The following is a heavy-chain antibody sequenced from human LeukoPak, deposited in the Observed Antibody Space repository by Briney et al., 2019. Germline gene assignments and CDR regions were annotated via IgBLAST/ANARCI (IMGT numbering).Heavy chain of an antibody. J-gene: IGHJ6*02. V-gene: IGHV1-2*06. CDR1: GYIFTDYY. CDR2: INPNSGGT. CDR3: ARGEEGNYYYYYGMDV. Sequence: GASVKVSCKASGYIFTDYYIHWVRQAPGQGHEWMGRINPNSGGTNFAQKFQARVTMTSDTSISTAYMEVSGLESDDTAVYYCARGEEGNYYYYYGMDVWGQGTTVTVSS.